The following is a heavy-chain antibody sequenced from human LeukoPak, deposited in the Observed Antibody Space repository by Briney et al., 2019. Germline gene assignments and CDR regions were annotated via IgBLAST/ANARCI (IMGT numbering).Heavy chain of an antibody. J-gene: IGHJ4*02. D-gene: IGHD5-18*01. CDR2: ISYDGSNK. V-gene: IGHV3-30*18. Sequence: GGSLRLSCAASGFTFSSYNMNWVRQAPGKGLEWVAVISYDGSNKYYADSVKGRFTISRDNSKNTLYLQMNSLRAEDTAVYYCAKDRLGYSYGEPLDYWGQGTLVTVSS. CDR3: AKDRLGYSYGEPLDY. CDR1: GFTFSSYN.